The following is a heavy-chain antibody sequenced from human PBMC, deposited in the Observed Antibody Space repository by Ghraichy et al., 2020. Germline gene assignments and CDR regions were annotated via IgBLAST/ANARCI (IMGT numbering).Heavy chain of an antibody. CDR1: GFPFSSYS. V-gene: IGHV3-21*01. J-gene: IGHJ4*02. Sequence: GGSLRLSCAAFGFPFSSYSMNWVRQAPGKGLEWVSFISSSRSNDIYYADSAKGRFTISRDNAKNLLYLQMNSLRVEDTAVFYCARDMGGSAAGTDYWGQGTLVTVSS. D-gene: IGHD6-13*01. CDR2: ISSSRSNDI. CDR3: ARDMGGSAAGTDY.